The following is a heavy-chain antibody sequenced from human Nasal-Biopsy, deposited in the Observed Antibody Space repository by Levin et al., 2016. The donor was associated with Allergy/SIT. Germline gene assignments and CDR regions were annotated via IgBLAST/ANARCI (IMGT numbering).Heavy chain of an antibody. CDR3: ARYGSSPSGYYFDL. CDR2: VNTDGTTT. V-gene: IGHV3-74*01. D-gene: IGHD2-2*01. Sequence: GESLKISCAASGFTFSTYWMYWVRQAPGKGLVFVSRVNTDGTTTNYADSVKGRFTISRDNAKNTLYLQMNSLRAEDTAVYFCARYGSSPSGYYFDLWGQGILVTVSS. J-gene: IGHJ4*02. CDR1: GFTFSTYW.